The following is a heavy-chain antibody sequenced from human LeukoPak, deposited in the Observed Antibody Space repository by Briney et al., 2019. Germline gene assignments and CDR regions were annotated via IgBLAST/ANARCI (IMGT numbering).Heavy chain of an antibody. CDR2: ISPTGGRT. J-gene: IGHJ4*02. CDR1: GYIFTNYY. D-gene: IGHD6-13*01. Sequence: ASVKVSCKASGYIFTNYYMHWVRQAPGQGLEWMGIISPTGGRTSYAQKFQGRVTMTRDMSTSTVYMELSSLRSEDTAVYYCASSSLRSSQFDYWGQGTLVTVSS. V-gene: IGHV1-46*01. CDR3: ASSSLRSSQFDY.